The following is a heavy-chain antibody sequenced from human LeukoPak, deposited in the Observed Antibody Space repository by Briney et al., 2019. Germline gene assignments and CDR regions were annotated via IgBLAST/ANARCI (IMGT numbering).Heavy chain of an antibody. V-gene: IGHV3-30*04. CDR3: ARDSGYSGYAFFDY. D-gene: IGHD5-12*01. J-gene: IGHJ4*02. Sequence: GGSLRLSCAASGFTFSSYAMHWVRQAPGKGLEWVALISYDGSNKYYADSVKGRFTISRDNSKNTLYLQMNSLRAEDTAVYYCARDSGYSGYAFFDYWGQGTLVTVSS. CDR2: ISYDGSNK. CDR1: GFTFSSYA.